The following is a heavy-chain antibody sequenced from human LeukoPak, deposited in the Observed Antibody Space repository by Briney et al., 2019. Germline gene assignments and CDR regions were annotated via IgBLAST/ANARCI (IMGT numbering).Heavy chain of an antibody. V-gene: IGHV4-61*02. J-gene: IGHJ6*03. CDR3: ARETYYDILTGYFYYYYYMDV. CDR1: GGSISSGSYY. CDR2: ISNSGST. Sequence: SETLSLTCTVSGGSISSGSYYWNWIRQPAGKGLEWIGRISNSGSTNYNPSLKSRVTMSVDTSKNQFSLKLSSVTAADTAVYYCARETYYDILTGYFYYYYYMDVWGKGTTVTISS. D-gene: IGHD3-9*01.